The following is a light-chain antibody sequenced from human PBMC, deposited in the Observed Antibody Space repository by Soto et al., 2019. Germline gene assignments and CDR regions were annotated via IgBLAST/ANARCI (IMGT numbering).Light chain of an antibody. CDR1: QSVSSSY. V-gene: IGKV3-20*01. Sequence: SRASQSVSSSYLAWYQQKPGQAPRLLIYGASSRATGFPDRFSGSGSGAGCPGTPTRLEPEAFAVYDCPLREIAQGTKVGIK. J-gene: IGKJ1*01. CDR2: GAS. CDR3: PLRE.